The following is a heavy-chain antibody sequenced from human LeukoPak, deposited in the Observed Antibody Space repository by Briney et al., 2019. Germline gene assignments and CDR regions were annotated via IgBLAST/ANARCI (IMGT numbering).Heavy chain of an antibody. CDR3: AKDISFDSSGNDY. D-gene: IGHD3-22*01. CDR1: GFTFGDYA. Sequence: GGSLRLSCAASGFTFGDYAMHWVRQSPAKGLEWVSGISWNSGSIGYADSVKGRFTISRDNAKNSLYLQMNSLRAEDTALYYCAKDISFDSSGNDYWGQETLVTVSS. V-gene: IGHV3-9*01. J-gene: IGHJ4*02. CDR2: ISWNSGSI.